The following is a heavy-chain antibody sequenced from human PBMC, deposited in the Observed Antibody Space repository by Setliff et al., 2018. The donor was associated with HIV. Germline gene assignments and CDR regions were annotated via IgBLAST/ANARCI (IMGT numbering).Heavy chain of an antibody. CDR1: GGSFSGYY. D-gene: IGHD3-10*01. Sequence: PSETLSLTCAVYGGSFSGYYWSWIRQSPGKGLEWIGEINHSGITNYNPSLTSPVSISVDTSKNQFSLKLSSVTAADTAVYYCARDSPTKGSGNYYNHYYGIDVWGQGTAVTVSS. V-gene: IGHV4-34*01. CDR2: INHSGIT. J-gene: IGHJ6*02. CDR3: ARDSPTKGSGNYYNHYYGIDV.